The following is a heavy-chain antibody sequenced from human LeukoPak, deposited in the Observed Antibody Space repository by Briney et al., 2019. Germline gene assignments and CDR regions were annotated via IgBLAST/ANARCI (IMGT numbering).Heavy chain of an antibody. CDR3: AKANVLLWFGEPYYFDY. CDR2: ISGTGYST. D-gene: IGHD3-10*01. CDR1: GFSFSAYA. V-gene: IGHV3-23*01. J-gene: IGHJ4*02. Sequence: GGSLRLSCAASGFSFSAYAMTWVRQAPGQGLEWVSSISGTGYSTDYADSVKGRFTISRDNSKNTLYLQRNSLRAEDTAVYYCAKANVLLWFGEPYYFDYWGQGTLVTVSS.